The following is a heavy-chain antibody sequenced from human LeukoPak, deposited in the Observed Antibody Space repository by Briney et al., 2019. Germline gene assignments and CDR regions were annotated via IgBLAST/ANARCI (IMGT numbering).Heavy chain of an antibody. Sequence: SVKVSFKASGYTFTGYYMHWVRPAPGQGLEWMGWLNPNSGGTNYAQKFQGRVTMTRDTSISTAYMELSRLRSDDTAVYYCATYSSGWYWRDSNAFDIWGQGTMVTVSS. D-gene: IGHD6-19*01. J-gene: IGHJ3*02. CDR3: ATYSSGWYWRDSNAFDI. CDR1: GYTFTGYY. V-gene: IGHV1-2*02. CDR2: LNPNSGGT.